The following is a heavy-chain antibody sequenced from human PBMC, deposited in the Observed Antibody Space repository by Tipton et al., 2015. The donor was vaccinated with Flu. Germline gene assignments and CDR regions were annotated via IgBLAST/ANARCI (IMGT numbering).Heavy chain of an antibody. V-gene: IGHV4-38-2*01. D-gene: IGHD3-10*02. CDR1: GYSIRSAYY. CDR2: IYHSGTT. CDR3: ARHTGDSVRGVIDY. Sequence: TLSLTCPVSGYSIRSAYYWGWVRRPPGKGLEWIGTIYHSGTTYHNPSLKSRLTISVDTSKNQFSPRLSSVTAADTAVYYCARHTGDSVRGVIDYWGQGTLVTVSS. J-gene: IGHJ4*02.